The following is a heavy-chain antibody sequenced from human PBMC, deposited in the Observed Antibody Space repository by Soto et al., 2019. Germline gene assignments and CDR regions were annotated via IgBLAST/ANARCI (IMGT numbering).Heavy chain of an antibody. CDR2: IDPSDSYT. CDR1: GGILTSYL. D-gene: IGHD6-13*01. V-gene: IGHV5-10-1*01. J-gene: IGHJ4*02. Sequence: PGESLKNSGKRSGGILTSYLSIWVRPLPGKGLEWMGRIDPSDSYTNYSPSFQGHVTISADKSISTAYLQWSSLKASDTAMYYCARLQAAAGDNDLTFDYWGQGTLVTVSS. CDR3: ARLQAAAGDNDLTFDY.